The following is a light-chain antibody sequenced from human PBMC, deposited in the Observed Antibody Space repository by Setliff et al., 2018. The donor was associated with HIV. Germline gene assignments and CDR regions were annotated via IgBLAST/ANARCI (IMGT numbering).Light chain of an antibody. J-gene: IGLJ2*01. CDR3: SSYTRSSTLV. V-gene: IGLV2-18*02. CDR1: SSDIGTYNR. CDR2: EVS. Sequence: AMTKPPSVSGSPGQSVTISCTGTSSDIGTYNRVSWYQQPPGTAPKLMIYEVSNRPSGVPDRFSGSKSGNTASLIISGLQAEDEADYYCSSYTRSSTLVFGGGTKVTVL.